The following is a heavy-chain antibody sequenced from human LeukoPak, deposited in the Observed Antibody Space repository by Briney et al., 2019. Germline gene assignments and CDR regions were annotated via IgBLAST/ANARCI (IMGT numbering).Heavy chain of an antibody. D-gene: IGHD2-15*01. CDR2: IYYSGST. V-gene: IGHV4-59*01. J-gene: IGHJ4*02. Sequence: SETLSLTCTVSGGSISSYYWSWIRQPPGKGLEWIGYIYYSGSTNYNPSLKSRVTISVDTSKNQFSLKLSSVTAADTAVYYCARWTSGFAYWGQGTLVTVSS. CDR3: ARWTSGFAY. CDR1: GGSISSYY.